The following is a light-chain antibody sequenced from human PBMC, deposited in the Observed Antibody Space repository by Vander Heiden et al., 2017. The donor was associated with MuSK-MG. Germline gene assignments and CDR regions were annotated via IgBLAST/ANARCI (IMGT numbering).Light chain of an antibody. CDR2: WAS. J-gene: IGKJ1*01. CDR1: QCVLYSSNNKNY. V-gene: IGKV4-1*01. CDR3: QQYYSTPPWT. Sequence: DIVMTQYLDPPAVCLGERATINCKSSQCVLYSSNNKNYLAWYQQKPGQPPKLLIYWASTRESGVPDRFSGSGSGTDFTLTISSLQAEDVAVYYCQQYYSTPPWTFGQGTKVEIK.